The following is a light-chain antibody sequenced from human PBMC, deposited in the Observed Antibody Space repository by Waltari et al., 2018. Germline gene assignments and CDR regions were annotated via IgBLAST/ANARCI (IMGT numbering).Light chain of an antibody. V-gene: IGKV3-20*01. Sequence: WRASQSVTSSSVTWYQQKVGQAARHLSYGTSSRATGIPDRFSGSWSGTDFTLTISRLEPEDFAVYYCQQYDGEVVTFGGGTKVEI. CDR3: QQYDGEVVT. CDR1: QSVTSSS. J-gene: IGKJ4*01. CDR2: GTS.